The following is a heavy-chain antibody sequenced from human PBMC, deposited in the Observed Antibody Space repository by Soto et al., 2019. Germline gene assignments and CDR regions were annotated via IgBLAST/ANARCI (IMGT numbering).Heavy chain of an antibody. D-gene: IGHD1-26*01. CDR3: ARGWETVGTTTSFAY. J-gene: IGHJ4*02. CDR2: IIPLFGTP. Sequence: SVKVSCKASGGTFSNYAINWVRQAPGQGLEWMGGIIPLFGTPNYAQKFQGRVTFTAHKSTSTAYMELRSLRSDDTAVYYCARGWETVGTTTSFAYWGQGTLVTVSS. V-gene: IGHV1-69*06. CDR1: GGTFSNYA.